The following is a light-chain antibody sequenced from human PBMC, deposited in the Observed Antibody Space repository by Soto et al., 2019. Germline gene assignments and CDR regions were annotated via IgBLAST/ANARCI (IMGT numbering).Light chain of an antibody. CDR3: TSYTSSGTHV. Sequence: QSALTQPASVPGSPGQSITISCTGTTSDVGGYNYVSWHQQHPGKAPKLMIYDVINRPSGVSNRFSGSKSDNTASLTISGLQAEDEADYYCTSYTSSGTHVFGSGTKLTVL. J-gene: IGLJ1*01. CDR2: DVI. CDR1: TSDVGGYNY. V-gene: IGLV2-14*01.